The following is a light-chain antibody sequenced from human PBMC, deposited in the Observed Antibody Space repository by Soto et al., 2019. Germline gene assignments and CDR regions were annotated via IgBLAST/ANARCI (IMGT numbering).Light chain of an antibody. V-gene: IGLV2-14*03. J-gene: IGLJ1*01. CDR1: SSDVGGYNY. CDR2: DVS. CDR3: SSYTSSSTYV. Sequence: QSVLTQPASVSGSPGQSITISCTGTSSDVGGYNYVSWYQHHPGKAPKLIIYDVSNRPSGVSIRFSGSKSDNTASLTISGLQAEDEADYYCSSYTSSSTYVFGTGTKVTVL.